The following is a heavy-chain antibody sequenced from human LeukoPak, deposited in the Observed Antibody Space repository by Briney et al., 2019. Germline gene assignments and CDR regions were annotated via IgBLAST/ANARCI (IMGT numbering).Heavy chain of an antibody. CDR3: ARDYVRWFGELKGFWFDP. CDR2: INSDGSST. J-gene: IGHJ5*02. D-gene: IGHD3-10*01. CDR1: GFTFSTYS. Sequence: PGGSLRLSCAASGFTFSTYSMHWVRQAPGKGPVWVSRINSDGSSTSYADSVKGRFTISRDNSKNTLFLQMNSLRAEDTAVYYCARDYVRWFGELKGFWFDPWGQGTLVTVSS. V-gene: IGHV3-74*01.